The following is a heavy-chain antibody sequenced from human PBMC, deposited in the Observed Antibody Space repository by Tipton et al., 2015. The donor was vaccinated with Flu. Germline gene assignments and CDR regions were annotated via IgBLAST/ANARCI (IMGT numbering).Heavy chain of an antibody. CDR2: IYYTGYP. D-gene: IGHD4-11*01. V-gene: IGHV4-39*07. Sequence: TLSLTCTVSGGSISSSSHYWGWIRQAPGRGLEWVGSIYYTGYPYYNSSLKSRLAMSIDTSKKQFSLRLSSVTAADTAVYYCARDLPTYNNYGTTFDNWGQGILVTVSS. CDR3: ARDLPTYNNYGTTFDN. CDR1: GGSISSSSHY. J-gene: IGHJ4*02.